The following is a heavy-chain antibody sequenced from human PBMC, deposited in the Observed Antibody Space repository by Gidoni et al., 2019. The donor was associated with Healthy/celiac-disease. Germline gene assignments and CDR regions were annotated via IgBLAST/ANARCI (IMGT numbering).Heavy chain of an antibody. Sequence: EVQLVESGGGLVQPGGSLRLSCAASGFTFSSYWMSWVRQAPGKGLEWVANIKQDGSEKYYVDSVKGRFTISRDNAKNSLYLQMNSLRAEDTAVYYCAREGDIVATIIYYYYGMDVWGQGTTVTVSS. V-gene: IGHV3-7*01. D-gene: IGHD5-12*01. J-gene: IGHJ6*02. CDR1: GFTFSSYW. CDR2: IKQDGSEK. CDR3: AREGDIVATIIYYYYGMDV.